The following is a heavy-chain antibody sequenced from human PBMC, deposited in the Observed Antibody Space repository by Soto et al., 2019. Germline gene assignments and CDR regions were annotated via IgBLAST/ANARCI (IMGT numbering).Heavy chain of an antibody. J-gene: IGHJ4*02. V-gene: IGHV3-33*01. CDR2: VWYEGDKK. Sequence: QVQLVESGGGVVQPGRSLRLSCAAAGFTLSSYGMHWVRQAPGKGLEWVAVVWYEGDKKYYADSVKVRFTISRDESKNTVYLHMSSLRGEDTGVYYCARGSAGSESVVVVPAIDFYSFDTWGQGPLVSVSS. D-gene: IGHD2-15*01. CDR3: ARGSAGSESVVVVPAIDFYSFDT. CDR1: GFTLSSYG.